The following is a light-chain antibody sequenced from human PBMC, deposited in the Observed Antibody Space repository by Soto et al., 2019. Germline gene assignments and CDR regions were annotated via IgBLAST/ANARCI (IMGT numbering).Light chain of an antibody. J-gene: IGKJ1*01. V-gene: IGKV3-11*01. CDR1: QRVSSY. CDR2: EAS. Sequence: IVLKQSPAALSLSTGERATLSCRASQRVSSYLAWYQQKPGQAPRLLMYEASNRATGIPARFSGGGSGTDFTLTISSLEPEDFAVYYCQQRSDWPWTFGHGSNVAI. CDR3: QQRSDWPWT.